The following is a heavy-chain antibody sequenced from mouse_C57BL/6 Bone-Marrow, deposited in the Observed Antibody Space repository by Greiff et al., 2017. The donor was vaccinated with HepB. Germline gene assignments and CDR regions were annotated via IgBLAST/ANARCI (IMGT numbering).Heavy chain of an antibody. D-gene: IGHD2-4*01. Sequence: QVQLQQSGPGLVQPSQSLSITCTVSGFSLTSYGVHWVRQSPGKGLEWLGVIWSGGSTDYNAAFISRLSISKDNSKSQVFFKMNSLQADDTAIYYCARKGDYDEVWFAYWGQGTLVTVSA. V-gene: IGHV2-2*01. CDR3: ARKGDYDEVWFAY. J-gene: IGHJ3*01. CDR2: IWSGGST. CDR1: GFSLTSYG.